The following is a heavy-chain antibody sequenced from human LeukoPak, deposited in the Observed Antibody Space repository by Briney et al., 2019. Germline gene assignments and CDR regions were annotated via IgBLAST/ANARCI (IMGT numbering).Heavy chain of an antibody. Sequence: GGSLRLSRAASGFTFSDYYMSWIRQAPGKGLEWVSYISSSGSTIYYADSVKGRFTISRDNAKNSLYLQMNSLRAEDTAVYYCARESSAARATLFDYWGQGTLVTVSS. CDR3: ARESSAARATLFDY. V-gene: IGHV3-11*01. J-gene: IGHJ4*02. D-gene: IGHD6-25*01. CDR1: GFTFSDYY. CDR2: ISSSGSTI.